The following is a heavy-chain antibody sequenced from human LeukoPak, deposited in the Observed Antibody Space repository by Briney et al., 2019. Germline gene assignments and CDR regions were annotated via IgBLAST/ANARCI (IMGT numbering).Heavy chain of an antibody. CDR3: ARVIGYYGSGSPDY. D-gene: IGHD3-10*01. J-gene: IGHJ4*02. V-gene: IGHV4-30-4*01. Sequence: PSETLSLTCTVSGGSISSGDYYWSWIRQPPGKGLEWIGYIYYSGSTYYNPSLKSRVTISVDTSKNQFSLKLSSATAADTAVYYCARVIGYYGSGSPDYWGQGTLVTVSS. CDR2: IYYSGST. CDR1: GGSISSGDYY.